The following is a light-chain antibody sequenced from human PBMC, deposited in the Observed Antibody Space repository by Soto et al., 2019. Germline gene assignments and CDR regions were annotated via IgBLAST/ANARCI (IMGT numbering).Light chain of an antibody. J-gene: IGLJ2*01. CDR3: QSYDSSLSGYVV. CDR2: GNN. CDR1: SSNVGGGYD. V-gene: IGLV1-40*01. Sequence: QSVLTQPPSVSGAPGQRVTISCTGSSSNVGGGYDVHWYQQLPGTAPKLLIYGNNNRPSGVPDRFSGSKSGTSASLAITGLQAEDESDYCCQSYDSSLSGYVVFGGGTKLTVL.